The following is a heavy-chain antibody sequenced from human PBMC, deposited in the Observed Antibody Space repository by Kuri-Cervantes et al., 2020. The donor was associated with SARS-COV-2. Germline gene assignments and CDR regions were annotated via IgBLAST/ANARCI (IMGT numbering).Heavy chain of an antibody. CDR1: GFTFSSYG. Sequence: LSLTCAASGFTFSSYGMHWVRQAPGKGLEWVAFIRYDGSNKYYADSVKGRFTISRDNSKNTLYLQMNSLRAEDTAVYYCAKDHFGLAASPGQVASDYWGQGTLVTVSS. D-gene: IGHD6-13*01. J-gene: IGHJ4*02. CDR2: IRYDGSNK. CDR3: AKDHFGLAASPGQVASDY. V-gene: IGHV3-30*02.